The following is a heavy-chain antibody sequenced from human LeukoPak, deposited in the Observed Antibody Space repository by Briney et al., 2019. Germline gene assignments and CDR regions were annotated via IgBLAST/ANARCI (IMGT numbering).Heavy chain of an antibody. Sequence: PGGSLRLSCAASGFXFSNYGIYWVRQAPGKGLEWVSVIWYDGSNKCYADSVKGRFTISRDNSKNTLYLQMNSLRAEDTAVYYCARGVPPDYWGRGTLVTVSS. CDR1: GFXFSNYG. CDR3: ARGVPPDY. CDR2: IWYDGSNK. V-gene: IGHV3-33*07. D-gene: IGHD2-8*01. J-gene: IGHJ4*02.